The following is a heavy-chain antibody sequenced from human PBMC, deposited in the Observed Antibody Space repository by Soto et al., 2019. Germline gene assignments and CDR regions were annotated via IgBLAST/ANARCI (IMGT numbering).Heavy chain of an antibody. Sequence: QVQLVESGGGVVQPGRSLRLSCAASGFTFSSYGMHWVRQAPGKGLEWVAVIWYDGSNKYYADSVKGRFTISRDNSKNTLYLQMNRLRAEDTAVYYCARDPLLGRIGYYYYGMDVWGQGTTVTVSS. J-gene: IGHJ6*02. V-gene: IGHV3-33*01. D-gene: IGHD3-16*02. CDR3: ARDPLLGRIGYYYYGMDV. CDR2: IWYDGSNK. CDR1: GFTFSSYG.